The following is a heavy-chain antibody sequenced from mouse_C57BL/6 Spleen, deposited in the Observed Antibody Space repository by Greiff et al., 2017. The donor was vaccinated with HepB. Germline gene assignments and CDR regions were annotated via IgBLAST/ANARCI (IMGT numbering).Heavy chain of an antibody. Sequence: QVQLQQSGPGLVQPSQSLSITCTVSGFSLTSYGVHWVRQSPGKGLEWLGVIWSGGSTDYKAAFISRLSISKDNSKSQVFFKMNSLQADDTAIYYCARSYYGSSYAMDYWGQGTSVTVSS. V-gene: IGHV2-2*01. CDR1: GFSLTSYG. D-gene: IGHD1-1*01. CDR3: ARSYYGSSYAMDY. CDR2: IWSGGST. J-gene: IGHJ4*01.